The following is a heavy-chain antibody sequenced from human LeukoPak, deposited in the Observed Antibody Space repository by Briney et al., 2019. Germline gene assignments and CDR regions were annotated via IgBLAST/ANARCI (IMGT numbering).Heavy chain of an antibody. CDR1: GVSFGDYF. D-gene: IGHD5-12*01. V-gene: IGHV4-34*01. CDR3: ARGRISPRRDPRTWIRLRLGGLLDS. J-gene: IGHJ4*02. Sequence: SETLSLTCAVYGVSFGDYFWTWIRQPPGKGLEWIGEIEESGRPNYNSTLRSRVTISADSSKKQFSLRLTSLTAADTAVYYGARGRISPRRDPRTWIRLRLGGLLDSWGEGTLVIVSS. CDR2: IEESGRP.